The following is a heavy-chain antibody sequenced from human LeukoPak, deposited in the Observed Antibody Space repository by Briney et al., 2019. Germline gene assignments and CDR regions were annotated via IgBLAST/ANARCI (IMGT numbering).Heavy chain of an antibody. J-gene: IGHJ6*01. CDR1: GFIFSRYD. V-gene: IGHV3-64*01. Sequence: GGSLTLTCVASGFIFSRYDVHWVRQAPGKGLEYVSAISNSGGSTYYANSVKGRFTTSRDNSKNTLYLQMGSLRGEDMAVYYCARGLITGAAGTYCYYGMDVWAQEPTVTVSS. D-gene: IGHD6-13*01. CDR3: ARGLITGAAGTYCYYGMDV. CDR2: ISNSGGST.